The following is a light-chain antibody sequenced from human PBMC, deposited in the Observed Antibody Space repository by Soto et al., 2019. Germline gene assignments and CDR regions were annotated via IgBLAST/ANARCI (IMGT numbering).Light chain of an antibody. CDR2: GAS. CDR1: QSVTSNY. CDR3: QQYGSSQTT. J-gene: IGKJ1*01. V-gene: IGKV3-20*01. Sequence: EIVLTQSPGTLSLSPGASATLSCRASQSVTSNYVTWYQQKPGQAPRLLIFGASIRATGIPDRFSGSGSGTDFTLTISRLEPEEFAVYHCQQYGSSQTTFGQGTKVEIK.